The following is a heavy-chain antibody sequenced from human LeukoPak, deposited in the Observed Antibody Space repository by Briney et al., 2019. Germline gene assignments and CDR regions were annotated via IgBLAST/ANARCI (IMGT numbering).Heavy chain of an antibody. CDR2: IYNSGST. J-gene: IGHJ4*02. Sequence: NPSETLSLTCIVSGGSISRGSYYWNWIRQPAGKGLEWLGRIYNSGSTNYNPSLKSRVTISTDMSKNQVSLKLSSVTAADTAVYYCARQTFGVLYFDSWGQGSPVIVSS. V-gene: IGHV4-61*02. CDR1: GGSISRGSYY. CDR3: ARQTFGVLYFDS. D-gene: IGHD3-10*01.